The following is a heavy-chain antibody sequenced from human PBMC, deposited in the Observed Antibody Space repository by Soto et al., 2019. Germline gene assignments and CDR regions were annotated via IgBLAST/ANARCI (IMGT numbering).Heavy chain of an antibody. J-gene: IGHJ1*01. CDR1: GGSVSSSNYY. CDR3: ARDLDGLHDDTSGPFPRPG. V-gene: IGHV4-30-4*08. CDR2: IHSSGSI. Sequence: KTSETLSLTCTVSGGSVSSSNYYWSWIRQPPGRGLEWIGYIHSSGSIYYNPSLKSRATMSIDTAGNQFSLKVSSVTVADTAVYYCARDLDGLHDDTSGPFPRPGWGQGTLVTVSS. D-gene: IGHD3-22*01.